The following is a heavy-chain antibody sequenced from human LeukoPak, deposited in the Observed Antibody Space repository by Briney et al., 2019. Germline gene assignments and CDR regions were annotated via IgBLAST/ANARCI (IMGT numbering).Heavy chain of an antibody. CDR2: INPNSGGT. CDR3: ARVDTLGSWRGAFDY. J-gene: IGHJ4*02. CDR1: GYTFTGYY. D-gene: IGHD2-15*01. Sequence: ASVKVSCKASGYTFTGYYMHWVRQAPGQGLEWMGWINPNSGGTNYAQKFQGRVTMTRDTSTSTVYMELSSLRSEDTAVYYCARVDTLGSWRGAFDYWGQGTLVTVSS. V-gene: IGHV1-2*02.